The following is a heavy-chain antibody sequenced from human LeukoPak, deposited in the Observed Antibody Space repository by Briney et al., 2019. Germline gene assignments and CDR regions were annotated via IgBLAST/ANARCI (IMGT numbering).Heavy chain of an antibody. Sequence: PGGSLRLSCAASGFTFSSYSMNWVRQAPGKGLEWVSAISGSGGSTYYADSVKGRFTISRDNSKNTLYLQMNSLRAEDTAVYYCAKDGGGAYCGGDCYSDAFDIWGQGTMVTVSS. D-gene: IGHD2-21*02. CDR2: ISGSGGST. CDR1: GFTFSSYS. V-gene: IGHV3-23*01. J-gene: IGHJ3*02. CDR3: AKDGGGAYCGGDCYSDAFDI.